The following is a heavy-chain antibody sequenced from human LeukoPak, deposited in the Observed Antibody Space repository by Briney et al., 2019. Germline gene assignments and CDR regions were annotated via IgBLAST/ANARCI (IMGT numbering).Heavy chain of an antibody. CDR3: ARASYYDSSGYYLPFDY. D-gene: IGHD3-22*01. J-gene: IGHJ4*02. CDR1: GYTFTSYG. Sequence: ASVKVSCKASGYTFTSYGISWVRQAPGQGLEWMGWISAYNGNTNYAQKLQGRVTMTTDTSTSTAYMELRSLRSDDTAVYYCARASYYDSSGYYLPFDYWGQGTLVTVSS. V-gene: IGHV1-18*01. CDR2: ISAYNGNT.